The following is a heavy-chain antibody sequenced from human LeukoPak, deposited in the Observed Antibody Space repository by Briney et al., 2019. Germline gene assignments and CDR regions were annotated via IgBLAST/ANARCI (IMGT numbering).Heavy chain of an antibody. CDR2: ISSSSSYI. J-gene: IGHJ4*02. V-gene: IGHV3-21*01. CDR3: ARDGVGYDILTGYYPTPDFDY. D-gene: IGHD3-9*01. Sequence: PGGSLRLSCAASGFTFSSYSTNWVRRAPGKGLEWVSSISSSSSYIYYADSVKGRFTISRDNAKNSLYLQMNSLRAEDTAVYYCARDGVGYDILTGYYPTPDFDYWGQGTLVTVSS. CDR1: GFTFSSYS.